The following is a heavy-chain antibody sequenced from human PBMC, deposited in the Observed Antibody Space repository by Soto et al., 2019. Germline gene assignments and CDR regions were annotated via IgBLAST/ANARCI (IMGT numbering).Heavy chain of an antibody. V-gene: IGHV3-64*01. CDR3: AKVVGFGYCSSTSCYPHYYMDV. J-gene: IGHJ6*03. CDR2: ISNNGGNT. Sequence: GGSLRLSCAASGFTFSNYEMHWVRQAPGKGLEYVSGISNNGGNTDYAKSVKGRFTISRDNSKNTLYLQMNSLRAEDMAVYYCAKVVGFGYCSSTSCYPHYYMDVWGKGTTVTV. CDR1: GFTFSNYE. D-gene: IGHD2-2*03.